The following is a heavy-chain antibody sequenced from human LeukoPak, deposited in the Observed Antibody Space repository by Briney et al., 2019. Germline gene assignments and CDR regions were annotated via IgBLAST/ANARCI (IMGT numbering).Heavy chain of an antibody. J-gene: IGHJ6*03. D-gene: IGHD6-13*01. CDR2: INWNGGST. Sequence: PGGSLRLSCAASGFTFDDYGMSWVRQAPGKGLEWVSGINWNGGSTGYADSAKGRFTISRDNAKNSLYLQMNSLRAEDTALYYCARGGADSSSWYYYMDVWGKGTTVTVSS. CDR1: GFTFDDYG. V-gene: IGHV3-20*04. CDR3: ARGGADSSSWYYYMDV.